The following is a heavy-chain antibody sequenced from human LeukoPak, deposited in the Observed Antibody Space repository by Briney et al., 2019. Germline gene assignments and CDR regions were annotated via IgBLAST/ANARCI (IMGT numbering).Heavy chain of an antibody. CDR1: GGSISSGDYY. J-gene: IGHJ5*02. V-gene: IGHV4-30-4*08. D-gene: IGHD3-10*01. CDR2: IYYSGST. CDR3: ASETPYYYGSGSYSWGRWFDP. Sequence: PSQTLSLTCTVTGGSISSGDYYWSWIRQPPGKGLEWIGYIYYSGSTYYNPSLKSRVTISVDTSKNQFSLKLSSVTAADTAVYYCASETPYYYGSGSYSWGRWFDPWGQGTLVTVSS.